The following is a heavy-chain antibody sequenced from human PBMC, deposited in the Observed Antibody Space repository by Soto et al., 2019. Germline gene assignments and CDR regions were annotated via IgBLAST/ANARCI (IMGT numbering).Heavy chain of an antibody. CDR2: ISWDGGST. Sequence: PGGSLRLSCAASGFTFDDYTMHWVRQAPGKGLEWVSLISWDGGSTYYADSVKGRFTISRDNSKNSLYLQMNSLRTEDTALYYCAKDLYSDFWSGYYGMDVWGQGTTVTVSS. CDR1: GFTFDDYT. J-gene: IGHJ6*02. V-gene: IGHV3-43*01. D-gene: IGHD3-3*01. CDR3: AKDLYSDFWSGYYGMDV.